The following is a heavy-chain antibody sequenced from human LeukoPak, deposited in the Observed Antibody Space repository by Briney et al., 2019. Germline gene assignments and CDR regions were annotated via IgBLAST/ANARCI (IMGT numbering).Heavy chain of an antibody. CDR1: GYTFTSYG. V-gene: IGHV1-2*02. CDR3: ARAGDTLALLAY. D-gene: IGHD3-3*02. CDR2: INPNSGGT. J-gene: IGHJ4*02. Sequence: ASVKVSCKASGYTFTSYGISWVRQAPGQGLEWMGWINPNSGGTNYAQKFQGGVTMTRDTSISTAYMELSRLRSDDTAVYYCARAGDTLALLAYWGQGTLVTVSS.